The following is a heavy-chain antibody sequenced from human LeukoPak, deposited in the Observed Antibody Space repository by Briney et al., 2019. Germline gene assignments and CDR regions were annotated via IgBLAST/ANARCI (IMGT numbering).Heavy chain of an antibody. CDR1: GGSISSYY. CDR3: ARQTGSGLFILP. CDR2: IYYSGST. Sequence: SETLSLTCTVSGGSISSYYWSWIRQPPGKGLEWIGCIYYSGSTNYNPSFKSRVTLSVDTSKNQVSLKLTSVSAADTAVYYCARQTGSGLFILPGGQGTLVTVSS. D-gene: IGHD3/OR15-3a*01. J-gene: IGHJ4*02. V-gene: IGHV4-59*08.